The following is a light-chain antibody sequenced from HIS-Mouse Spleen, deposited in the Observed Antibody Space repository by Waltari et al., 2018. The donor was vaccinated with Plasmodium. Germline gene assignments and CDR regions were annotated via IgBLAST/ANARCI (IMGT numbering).Light chain of an antibody. CDR2: GAS. CDR3: QQYNNWPFT. CDR1: QSVSSN. J-gene: IGKJ3*01. V-gene: IGKV3-15*01. Sequence: EIVMTQSPATLSVSPGERATLSCMASQSVSSNLAWYTQKPGQAPRLLIYGASTRATGIPARFSGSGSGTEFTLTISSLQSEDFAVYYCQQYNNWPFTFGPGTKVDIK.